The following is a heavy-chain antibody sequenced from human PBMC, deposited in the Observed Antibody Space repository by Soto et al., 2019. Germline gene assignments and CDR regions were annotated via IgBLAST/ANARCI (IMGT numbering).Heavy chain of an antibody. J-gene: IGHJ4*02. V-gene: IGHV1-46*01. Sequence: ASVKVSCKASGYTFTSYYMHWVRQAPGQGLEWVGIINPSGGSTSYAQKFQGRVTMTRDTSTSTVYMELSSLRSEDTAVYYCARGITMVRGVTMEYFDYWGQGTLVTVSS. CDR1: GYTFTSYY. CDR2: INPSGGST. D-gene: IGHD3-10*01. CDR3: ARGITMVRGVTMEYFDY.